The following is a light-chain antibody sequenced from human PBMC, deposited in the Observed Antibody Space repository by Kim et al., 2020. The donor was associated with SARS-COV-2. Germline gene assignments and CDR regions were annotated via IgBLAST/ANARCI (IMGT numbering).Light chain of an antibody. Sequence: GQSVTLSCTGIGSDSNTYSRVSWYQQAPGTAPKRIIYEVSKRPSGVPDRFSGSKSGNSASLTISGLQAEDEAHYFCTSYIGATTLVFGGGTKLTVL. V-gene: IGLV2-18*02. CDR2: EVS. CDR3: TSYIGATTLV. CDR1: GSDSNTYSR. J-gene: IGLJ3*02.